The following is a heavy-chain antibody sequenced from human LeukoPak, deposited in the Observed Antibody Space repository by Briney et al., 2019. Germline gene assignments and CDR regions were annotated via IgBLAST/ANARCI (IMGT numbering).Heavy chain of an antibody. D-gene: IGHD3-10*01. CDR1: GYIFTTYY. CDR3: ARGPRITLVRGGQWYYYMDV. V-gene: IGHV1-46*01. CDR2: INPSGGST. J-gene: IGHJ6*03. Sequence: GASVKVSCKASGYIFTTYYMHWVRQAPGQGLDWMGTINPSGGSTSYAQKFQGRVTVTRDTSTSTVYMELSSLRSEDTAVYYCARGPRITLVRGGQWYYYMDVWGKGTTVTISS.